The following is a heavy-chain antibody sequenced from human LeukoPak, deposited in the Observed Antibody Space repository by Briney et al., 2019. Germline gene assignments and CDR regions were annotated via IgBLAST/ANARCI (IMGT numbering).Heavy chain of an antibody. D-gene: IGHD3-3*01. V-gene: IGHV4-59*01. J-gene: IGHJ6*02. Sequence: PSETLSLTCTVSGGSLGSFYWSWIRQPPGEGREWIGYIYYTGTANYNPSLRSRVTISVDTAKIQISLKLSSATAAETAVYYCVGEQRGYDFSSAFYIAHGMVVWGQGTPVTVSS. CDR3: VGEQRGYDFSSAFYIAHGMVV. CDR2: IYYTGTA. CDR1: GGSLGSFY.